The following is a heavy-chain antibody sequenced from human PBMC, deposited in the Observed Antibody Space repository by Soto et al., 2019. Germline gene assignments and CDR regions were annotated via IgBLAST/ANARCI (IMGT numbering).Heavy chain of an antibody. D-gene: IGHD2-15*01. J-gene: IGHJ4*02. Sequence: GGSLRLSCAASGFTFSSYWMSWVRQAPGKGLEWVSYISSSGSTIYYADSVKGRFTISRDNTKNSLYLQMNSLRAEDTAVYYCARRYCSGGSCYLAYWGQGTLVTVSS. CDR1: GFTFSSYW. CDR2: ISSSGSTI. V-gene: IGHV3-48*04. CDR3: ARRYCSGGSCYLAY.